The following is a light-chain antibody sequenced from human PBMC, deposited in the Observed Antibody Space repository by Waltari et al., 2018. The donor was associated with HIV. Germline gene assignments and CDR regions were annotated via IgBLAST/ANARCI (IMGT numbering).Light chain of an antibody. V-gene: IGLV1-44*01. CDR1: NSNVGNNF. J-gene: IGLJ3*02. Sequence: QSVLTQTPSASRAPGQRILMSCSGTNSNVGNNFVSWFQQVSGEAPKLVIYRNDQRPSGVPARFSAAKSGSTASLAIAGLQSDDEAEYFCASWDDKLNHWVFGGGTKLTV. CDR3: ASWDDKLNHWV. CDR2: RND.